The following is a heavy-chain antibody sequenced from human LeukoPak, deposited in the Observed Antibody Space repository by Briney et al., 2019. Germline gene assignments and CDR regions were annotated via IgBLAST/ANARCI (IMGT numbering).Heavy chain of an antibody. D-gene: IGHD1-26*01. CDR1: GFTFNGYS. Sequence: GGSLRLSCTASGFTFNGYSMSWVRQAPGKGLYWVSTVSDSGGSTYYADSVKGRFTVSRDNSRDTLYLQMNSLRAEDTAVYYCAKGHSAHGTGFDYWGQGTLVTVSS. J-gene: IGHJ4*02. V-gene: IGHV3-23*01. CDR3: AKGHSAHGTGFDY. CDR2: VSDSGGST.